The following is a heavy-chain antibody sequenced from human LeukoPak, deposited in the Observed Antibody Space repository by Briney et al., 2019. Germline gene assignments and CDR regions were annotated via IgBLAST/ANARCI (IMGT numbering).Heavy chain of an antibody. Sequence: SETLSLTCTVSGGSISSSSYYWGWIRQPPGKGLEWIGSIYYSGSTYYNPSLKSRVTISVDTSKNQFSLKLSSVTAADTAVYYCARVDDYYYYGMDVWGQGTTVTVSS. J-gene: IGHJ6*02. CDR2: IYYSGST. V-gene: IGHV4-39*07. D-gene: IGHD3-9*01. CDR3: ARVDDYYYYGMDV. CDR1: GGSISSSSYY.